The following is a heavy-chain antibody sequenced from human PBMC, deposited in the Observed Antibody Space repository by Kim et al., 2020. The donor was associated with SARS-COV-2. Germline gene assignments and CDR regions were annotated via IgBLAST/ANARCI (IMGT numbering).Heavy chain of an antibody. CDR3: ARLSGWVGSGYYDVWCGGALERGVWVDY. Sequence: SETLSLTCTVSGGSISSSSYYWGWIRQPPGKGLEWIGSIYYSGSTYYNPSLKSRFTISVDTSKNQFSMKLSSVTAADTAVDYCARLSGWVGSGYYDVWCGGALERGVWVDYWGQGTLVTVSS. J-gene: IGHJ4*02. D-gene: IGHD3-3*01. CDR1: GGSISSSSYY. CDR2: IYYSGST. V-gene: IGHV4-39*01.